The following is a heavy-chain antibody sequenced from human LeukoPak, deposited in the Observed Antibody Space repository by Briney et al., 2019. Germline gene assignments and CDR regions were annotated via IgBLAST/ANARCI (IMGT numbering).Heavy chain of an antibody. CDR3: ARGRSDYGDYYIDY. J-gene: IGHJ4*02. Sequence: ASVTVSFTASGYTFTVYYMHWVPQAPGQGLEWMGWINPNSDGTNYSQKFQGRVTMTRDTSISTAYMELSRLRSDDTAVYYCARGRSDYGDYYIDYWGQGTLVTVSS. D-gene: IGHD4-17*01. CDR1: GYTFTVYY. V-gene: IGHV1-2*02. CDR2: INPNSDGT.